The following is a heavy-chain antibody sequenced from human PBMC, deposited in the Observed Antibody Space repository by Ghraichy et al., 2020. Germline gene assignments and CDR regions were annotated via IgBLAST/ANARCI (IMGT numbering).Heavy chain of an antibody. J-gene: IGHJ3*02. CDR1: GGSISSSSYY. V-gene: IGHV4-39*01. D-gene: IGHD1-26*01. CDR3: ARHRPSSEWELLDGAFDI. CDR2: IYYSGST. Sequence: SETLSLTCTVSGGSISSSSYYWGWIRQPPGKGLEWIGSIYYSGSTYYNPSLKSRVTISVDTSKNQFSLKLSSVTAADTAVYYCARHRPSSEWELLDGAFDIWGQGTMVTVSS.